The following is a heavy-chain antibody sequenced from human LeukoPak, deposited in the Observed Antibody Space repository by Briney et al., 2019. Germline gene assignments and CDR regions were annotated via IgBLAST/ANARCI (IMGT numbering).Heavy chain of an antibody. CDR2: FNPENGEI. J-gene: IGHJ4*02. D-gene: IGHD2-2*01. CDR3: ATEGSISASGFDS. CDR1: GYTLIQLA. Sequence: ASVKVSCKVAGYTLIQLAVHWVRQAPGKGLEWMGGFNPENGEIIYAQSLEGRVAMTGDTSKDTAYMELSSLRSEDTAVYYCATEGSISASGFDSWGQGTLVTVSS. V-gene: IGHV1-24*01.